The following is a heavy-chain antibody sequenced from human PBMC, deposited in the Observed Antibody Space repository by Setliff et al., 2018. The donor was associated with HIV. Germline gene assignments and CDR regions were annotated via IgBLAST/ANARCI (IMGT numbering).Heavy chain of an antibody. V-gene: IGHV3-7*01. CDR1: EFRFSSYW. CDR2: INGDGNKK. Sequence: GGSLRLSCAAFEFRFSSYWMYWVRQSPGKGLEWVANINGDGNKKYYVASVKGRFTISRDNAKNSPYLQMNSLRAEDTAVYYCARVADPRVIPYHYYMDVWGTGTTVTVSS. CDR3: ARVADPRVIPYHYYMDV. J-gene: IGHJ6*03. D-gene: IGHD3-10*01.